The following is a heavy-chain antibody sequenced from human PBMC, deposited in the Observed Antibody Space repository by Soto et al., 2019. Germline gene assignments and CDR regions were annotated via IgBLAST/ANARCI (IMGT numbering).Heavy chain of an antibody. V-gene: IGHV1-3*01. J-gene: IGHJ3*02. CDR1: GYTFTSYA. CDR2: INAGNGNT. CDR3: ASVGMVRGWNSAFDI. Sequence: ASVKVSCKASGYTFTSYAMHWVRQAPGQRIEWMGWINAGNGNTKHSQKFQGRVTITRDTSASTAYMELSSLRSEDTAVYYCASVGMVRGWNSAFDIWGQGTMVTVSS. D-gene: IGHD3-10*01.